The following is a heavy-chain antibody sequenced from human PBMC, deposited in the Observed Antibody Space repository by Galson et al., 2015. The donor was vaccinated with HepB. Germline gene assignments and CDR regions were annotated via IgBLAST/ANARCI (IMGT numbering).Heavy chain of an antibody. CDR3: ARDHDPGDRPLWYLVL. CDR1: GFTFRSYW. J-gene: IGHJ2*01. Sequence: SLRLSCAASGFTFRSYWMTCVRQAPGKGLEWVANIKQDGSEKHYADSVKGRFTISRDNAEKSLYLEMNSLRVEDTAVYYCARDHDPGDRPLWYLVLWGRGTLVTVSS. D-gene: IGHD2-21*02. CDR2: IKQDGSEK. V-gene: IGHV3-7*01.